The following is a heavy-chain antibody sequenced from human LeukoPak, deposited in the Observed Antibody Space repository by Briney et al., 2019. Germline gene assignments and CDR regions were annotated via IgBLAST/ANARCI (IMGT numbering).Heavy chain of an antibody. V-gene: IGHV4-38-2*01. CDR3: ARSRREYQLLSFDY. J-gene: IGHJ4*02. Sequence: KPTETLSLTCAVSGYSISSGYYWGWIRQPPGKGLEWIGSIYHSGSTYYNPSLKSRVTISVDTSKNQFSLKLSSVTAADTAVYYCARSRREYQLLSFDYRGQGTLLTVSS. CDR2: IYHSGST. D-gene: IGHD2-2*01. CDR1: GYSISSGYY.